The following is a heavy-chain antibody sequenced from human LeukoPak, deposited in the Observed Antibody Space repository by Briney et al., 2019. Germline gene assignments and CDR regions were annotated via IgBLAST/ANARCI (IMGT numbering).Heavy chain of an antibody. V-gene: IGHV1-24*01. CDR3: ATSSNYGDYEAFDY. J-gene: IGHJ4*02. CDR2: FDPEDGET. CDR1: GYTLTELS. Sequence: GASGKVSCKVSGYTLTELSMHWVRQAPGKGLEWMGGFDPEDGETIYAQKFQGRVTMTEDTSTDTAYMELSSLRSEDTAVYYCATSSNYGDYEAFDYWGQGTLVTVSS. D-gene: IGHD4-17*01.